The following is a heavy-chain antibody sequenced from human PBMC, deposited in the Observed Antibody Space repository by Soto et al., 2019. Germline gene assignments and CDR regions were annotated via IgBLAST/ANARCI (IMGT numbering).Heavy chain of an antibody. CDR3: ARSLGFCISTSCYPDAFDI. D-gene: IGHD2-2*01. Sequence: SETLSLTCTVSGGSISSSTYYWGWIRQPPGKGLEWIGTIYYSRSTYLNPSLKSRVTISVDTSKNQFSLKLSSVTAADTAVYYCARSLGFCISTSCYPDAFDIXGQGTMVT. J-gene: IGHJ3*02. V-gene: IGHV4-39*01. CDR2: IYYSRST. CDR1: GGSISSSTYY.